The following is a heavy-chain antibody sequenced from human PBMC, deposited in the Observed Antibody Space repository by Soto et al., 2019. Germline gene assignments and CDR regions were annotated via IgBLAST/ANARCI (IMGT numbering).Heavy chain of an antibody. Sequence: EVQLVETGGGLIQPGGSLRLSCAASGFTVSSNYMSWVRQAPGKGLEWVSVIYSGGSTYYADSVKGRFTISRDNSKNTLYLQMNSLRAEDTAVYYCAREAHYYDSSGYLRYFDLWGRGTLVTVSS. CDR1: GFTVSSNY. CDR3: AREAHYYDSSGYLRYFDL. D-gene: IGHD3-22*01. CDR2: IYSGGST. J-gene: IGHJ2*01. V-gene: IGHV3-53*02.